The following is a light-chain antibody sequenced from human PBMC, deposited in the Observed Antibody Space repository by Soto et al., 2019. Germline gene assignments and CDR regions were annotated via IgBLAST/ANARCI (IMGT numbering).Light chain of an antibody. Sequence: EIVLTQSPGTLSLSPGERARLSCRASQSVSSSYLAWYQQKPGQAPRLLIFGASIRDTGIPDRFSGSGSGTDFTLTISRLEPEDFAVYYCQQYGSSPGTFGQGTKVDI. CDR1: QSVSSSY. V-gene: IGKV3-20*01. CDR3: QQYGSSPGT. J-gene: IGKJ1*01. CDR2: GAS.